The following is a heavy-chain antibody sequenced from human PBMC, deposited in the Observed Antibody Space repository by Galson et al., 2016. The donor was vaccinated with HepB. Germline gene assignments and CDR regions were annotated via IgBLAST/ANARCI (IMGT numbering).Heavy chain of an antibody. CDR3: TKGTHYDFWSGYNNWFDP. D-gene: IGHD3-3*01. CDR1: GLTFSDYA. J-gene: IGHJ5*02. V-gene: IGHV3-23*01. CDR2: TSGSGTST. Sequence: SLRLSCATTGLTFSDYAMSWVRQAPGKGLEWVSGTSGSGTSTYYADSVKGRFTISRDNSKNTLYLQMNSLRAEDTAVYYCTKGTHYDFWSGYNNWFDPWGQGTLVTVSS.